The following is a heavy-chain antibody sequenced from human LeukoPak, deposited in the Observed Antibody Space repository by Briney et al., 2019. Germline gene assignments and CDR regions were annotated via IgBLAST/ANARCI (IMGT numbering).Heavy chain of an antibody. J-gene: IGHJ6*03. CDR1: GGSISSYY. CDR3: ARVADSSGWYLFRSSSYYYYMDV. CDR2: IYTSGST. V-gene: IGHV4-4*09. Sequence: PSETLSLTCTVSGGSISSYYWSWIRQPPGKGLEWIGYIYTSGSTNYNPSLKSRVTISVDTSKNQFSLKLSSVTAADTAVYYCARVADSSGWYLFRSSSYYYYMDVWGKGTTVTVSS. D-gene: IGHD6-19*01.